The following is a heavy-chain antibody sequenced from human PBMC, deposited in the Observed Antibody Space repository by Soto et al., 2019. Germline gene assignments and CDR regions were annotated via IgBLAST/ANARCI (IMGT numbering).Heavy chain of an antibody. J-gene: IGHJ4*02. Sequence: QLQLQESGPGLVEPSGTLSLACGVSGGSLSSGDWWSWVRQPPGKGLEWIGETSLGGTTSYNPSLKSRVSMSLDTSKNHFSLKVSSVIAADTAVYYCARGGDYTPGFDCWGQGTLVTVSS. CDR2: TSLGGTT. CDR3: ARGGDYTPGFDC. V-gene: IGHV4-4*02. CDR1: GGSLSSGDW. D-gene: IGHD3-3*01.